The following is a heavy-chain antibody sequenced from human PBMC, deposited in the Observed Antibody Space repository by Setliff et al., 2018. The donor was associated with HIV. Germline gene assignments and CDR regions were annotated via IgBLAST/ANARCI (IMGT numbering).Heavy chain of an antibody. J-gene: IGHJ4*02. D-gene: IGHD6-13*01. CDR2: IGRDGTVA. Sequence: PGGSLRLSCAASGFSFSSYWMHWVRRGPGRGLEWVSRIGRDGTVANYADSVKGRFTISRDNARNTLFLQMNSLGVEDTALYYCGRDVHDAAADNWGRGTLVTAPQ. CDR1: GFSFSSYW. V-gene: IGHV3-74*01. CDR3: GRDVHDAAADN.